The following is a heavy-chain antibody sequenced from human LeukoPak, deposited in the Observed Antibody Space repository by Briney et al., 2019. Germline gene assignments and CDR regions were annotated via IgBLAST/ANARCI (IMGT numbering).Heavy chain of an antibody. CDR1: GFTFSSYW. CDR2: IKQDGSEK. V-gene: IGHV3-7*03. Sequence: GGSLRLSCAASGFTFSSYWMSWVRQAPGKGLEWVANIKQDGSEKYYVDSVKGRFTISRDNAKNSLYLQMNSLRAEDTALYYCAKDSSGWQGDWFDPWGQGTLVTVSS. D-gene: IGHD6-19*01. J-gene: IGHJ5*02. CDR3: AKDSSGWQGDWFDP.